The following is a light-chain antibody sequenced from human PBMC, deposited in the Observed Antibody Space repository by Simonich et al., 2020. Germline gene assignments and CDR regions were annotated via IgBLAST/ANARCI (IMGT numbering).Light chain of an antibody. CDR2: EDS. V-gene: IGLV3-10*01. J-gene: IGLJ3*02. CDR3: YSTDSSGNHRGV. CDR1: ALPKKY. Sequence: SYELTQPPSVSVSPGQTARITCSGDALPKKYAYWYQQKSGQAPLLVIYEDSKRSSGIPAGVSGSSSGKMATLTISGAQVEDEADYDCYSTDSSGNHRGVFGGGTKLTVL.